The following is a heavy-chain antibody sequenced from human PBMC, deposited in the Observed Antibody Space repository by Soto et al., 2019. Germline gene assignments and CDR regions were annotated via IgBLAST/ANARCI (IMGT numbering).Heavy chain of an antibody. V-gene: IGHV3-30-3*01. CDR2: ISYDGSNK. Sequence: QVQLVESGGGVVQPGRSLRLSCAASGFTVSSYAMHWVRQAPGKGLEWVAVISYDGSNKYYADSVKGRFTISRDNSKNTLYLQMNSLRAEDTAVYYCARGIYGGKSGLDYWGQGTLVTVSS. CDR1: GFTVSSYA. J-gene: IGHJ4*02. CDR3: ARGIYGGKSGLDY. D-gene: IGHD4-17*01.